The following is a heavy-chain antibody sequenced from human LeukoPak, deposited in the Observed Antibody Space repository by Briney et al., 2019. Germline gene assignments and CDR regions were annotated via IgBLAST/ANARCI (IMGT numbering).Heavy chain of an antibody. CDR3: VSRKGIYGTRYYFDY. V-gene: IGHV3-7*01. Sequence: QPGGSLRLSCAASGFTFSSYGMHWVRPAPGKGLEWVANIKEDGGEKYYVDSVKGRFTISRDNAKNSLYLQMNSLRAEDTAVYYCVSRKGIYGTRYYFDYWGQGTLVTVSS. CDR1: GFTFSSYG. D-gene: IGHD2/OR15-2a*01. J-gene: IGHJ4*02. CDR2: IKEDGGEK.